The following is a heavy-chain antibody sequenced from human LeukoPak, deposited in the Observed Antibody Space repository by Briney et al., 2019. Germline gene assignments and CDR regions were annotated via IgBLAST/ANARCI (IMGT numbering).Heavy chain of an antibody. D-gene: IGHD3-10*01. CDR2: IYYSGST. V-gene: IGHV4-39*01. CDR1: GGSISRSSYY. J-gene: IGHJ4*02. CDR3: ARHLSDYYGSGSYYNS. Sequence: SETPSLTCTVSGGSISRSSYYWGWIRQPPGKGLEWIGSIYYSGSTYYNPSLKSRVTISVDTSKNQFSLKLSSVTAADTAVYYCARHLSDYYGSGSYYNSWGKGTLVTVSS.